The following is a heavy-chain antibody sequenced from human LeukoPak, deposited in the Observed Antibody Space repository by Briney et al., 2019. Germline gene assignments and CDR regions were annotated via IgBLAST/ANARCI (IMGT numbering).Heavy chain of an antibody. Sequence: ASVKVSCKASGGTFSSYPISWVRQAPGQGLEWMGGIIPIFGTANYAQKFQGRVTITADESTSTAYMELSSLRSEDTAVYYCARVPGYSYDPPFDYWGQGTLVTVSS. D-gene: IGHD5-18*01. CDR1: GGTFSSYP. CDR3: ARVPGYSYDPPFDY. CDR2: IIPIFGTA. V-gene: IGHV1-69*01. J-gene: IGHJ4*02.